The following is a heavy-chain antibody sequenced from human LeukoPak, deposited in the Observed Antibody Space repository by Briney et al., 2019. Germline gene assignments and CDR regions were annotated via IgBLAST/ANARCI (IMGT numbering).Heavy chain of an antibody. Sequence: QPGGSLRLSCAASGFTFSSYDMNWVRQAPGKGLEWVSYISSTGNTIYYADSVKGRFTISRDNAKNSLYLQMNSLRAEDTAVYYCARRFGYWGQGALVTVSS. J-gene: IGHJ4*02. D-gene: IGHD3-10*01. CDR3: ARRFGY. V-gene: IGHV3-48*03. CDR2: ISSTGNTI. CDR1: GFTFSSYD.